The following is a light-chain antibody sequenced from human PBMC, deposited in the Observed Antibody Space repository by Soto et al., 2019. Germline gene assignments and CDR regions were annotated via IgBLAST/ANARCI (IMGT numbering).Light chain of an antibody. CDR3: QQFQSAPYT. V-gene: IGKV1-33*01. J-gene: IGKJ2*01. Sequence: DIQMTQSPSPLSASVGDRVTISCQASQDIGTFLNWYQQTSGKAPRLLIYDAAHLETGVSSRFSGSGSGTHFTSTISSLQPEDVATYYCQQFQSAPYTFGQGTMLEIK. CDR1: QDIGTF. CDR2: DAA.